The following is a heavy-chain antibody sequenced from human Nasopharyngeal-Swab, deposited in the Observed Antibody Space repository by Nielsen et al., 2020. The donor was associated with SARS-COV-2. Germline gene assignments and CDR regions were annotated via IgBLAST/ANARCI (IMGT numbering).Heavy chain of an antibody. CDR2: IRSKAYGGTT. CDR3: TRGRSYYDSSGYLDY. CDR1: GFTFGDYA. J-gene: IGHJ4*02. D-gene: IGHD3-22*01. Sequence: GESLKISCTASGFTFGDYAMSWVRQAPGKGLEWVGFIRSKAYGGTTECAASVKGRFTISRDDSKSIAYLQMNSLKTEDTAVYYCTRGRSYYDSSGYLDYWGQGTLVTVSS. V-gene: IGHV3-49*04.